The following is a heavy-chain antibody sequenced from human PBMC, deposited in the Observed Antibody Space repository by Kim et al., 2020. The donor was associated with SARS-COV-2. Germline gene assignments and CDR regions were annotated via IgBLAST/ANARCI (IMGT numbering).Heavy chain of an antibody. J-gene: IGHJ4*01. CDR3: AKGGASAGHSWQRAVDY. V-gene: IGHV3-23*01. Sequence: GGSLRLSCAASGFTYSTSVMTWVRQAPGKGLEWVSTTGGGGGSTYYADSVKGRFTISSDSSKNTLYLQMNNLRVEDTALYYCAKGGASAGHSWQRAVDY. CDR2: TGGGGGST. D-gene: IGHD1-26*01. CDR1: GFTYSTSV.